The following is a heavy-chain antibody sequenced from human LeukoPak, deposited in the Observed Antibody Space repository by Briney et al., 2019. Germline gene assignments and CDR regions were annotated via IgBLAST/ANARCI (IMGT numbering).Heavy chain of an antibody. V-gene: IGHV3-30*18. CDR3: AKDREWGLGGSFGDY. CDR2: ISYDGSNK. D-gene: IGHD1-26*01. CDR1: GFTFSSYG. J-gene: IGHJ4*02. Sequence: GRSLRLSCAASGFTFSSYGMHWVRQAPGKGLEWVAVISYDGSNKYYADSVKGRFTISRDNSKNTLYLQMNSLRAEDTAVYYCAKDREWGLGGSFGDYWGQGTLVTVSS.